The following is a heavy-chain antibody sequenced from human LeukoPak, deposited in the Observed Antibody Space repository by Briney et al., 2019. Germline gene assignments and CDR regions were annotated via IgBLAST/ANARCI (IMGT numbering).Heavy chain of an antibody. CDR1: GFTFDDYA. J-gene: IGHJ3*02. Sequence: GGSLRLSCAASGFTFDDYAMHWVRQAPGKGLEWVSGISWNSGSIGYADSVRGRFTISRDNAKNSLYLQMNSLRAEDMASYYCAKDMHSSSPAGAFDIWGQGTMVTVSS. V-gene: IGHV3-9*03. CDR3: AKDMHSSSPAGAFDI. D-gene: IGHD6-6*01. CDR2: ISWNSGSI.